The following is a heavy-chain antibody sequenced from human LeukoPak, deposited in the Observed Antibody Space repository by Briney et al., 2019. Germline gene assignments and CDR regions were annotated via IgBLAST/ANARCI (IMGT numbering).Heavy chain of an antibody. CDR2: ISGSGGTT. CDR3: AKEGRIIAVAGHLDY. J-gene: IGHJ4*02. CDR1: GLTFSSYA. V-gene: IGHV3-23*01. Sequence: GGSLRLSCAASGLTFSSYAMSWVRQAPRKGLEWVSGISGSGGTTYYADSVKGRFTISRDNSKNTLYLQMNSLRAEDTAVYYCAKEGRIIAVAGHLDYWGQGTLVTVSS. D-gene: IGHD6-19*01.